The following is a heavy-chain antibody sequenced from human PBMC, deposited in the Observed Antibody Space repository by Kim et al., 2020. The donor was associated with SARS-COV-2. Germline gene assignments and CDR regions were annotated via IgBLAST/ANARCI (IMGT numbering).Heavy chain of an antibody. V-gene: IGHV3-73*01. CDR2: IRSKAKSYAT. J-gene: IGHJ5*02. Sequence: GGSLRLSCAASGFTFSDSAIHCVRQASGKGLEWVGRIRSKAKSYATEYVASLKGRFTISRDDSKNTAYLQVNSLKTEDTALYYCSRNFSSWGQGTLDTVS. CDR1: GFTFSDSA. D-gene: IGHD3-3*01. CDR3: SRNFSS.